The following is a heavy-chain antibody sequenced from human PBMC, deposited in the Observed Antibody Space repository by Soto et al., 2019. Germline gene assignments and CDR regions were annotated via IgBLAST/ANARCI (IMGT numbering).Heavy chain of an antibody. Sequence: EVQLVESGGGLVQPGGSLRLSCAASGFTFSNFPMTWVRQAPGKGLEWVSYSSGASNYIYYADSVKGRFTISRDNAKNSMSLQMNSLRDEDTAVYYCAIQVYTVVTPIDYWGQGTLVTVSS. CDR1: GFTFSNFP. J-gene: IGHJ4*02. D-gene: IGHD2-21*02. CDR2: SSGASNYI. V-gene: IGHV3-48*02. CDR3: AIQVYTVVTPIDY.